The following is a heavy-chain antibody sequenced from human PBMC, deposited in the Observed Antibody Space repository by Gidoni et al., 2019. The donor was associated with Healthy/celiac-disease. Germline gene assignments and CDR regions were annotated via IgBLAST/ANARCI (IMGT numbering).Heavy chain of an antibody. CDR3: AREVFGRYYYYGMDV. Sequence: EVQLVESGGGLVKPGGSLRLSVAASGFTFISYSMNWVRQAPGKGLEWVSSISSSSSYIYYADSVKGRFTISRDNAKNSLYLQMNSLRAEDTAVYYCAREVFGRYYYYGMDVWGQGTTVTVSS. J-gene: IGHJ6*02. CDR1: GFTFISYS. CDR2: ISSSSSYI. V-gene: IGHV3-21*01. D-gene: IGHD3-10*01.